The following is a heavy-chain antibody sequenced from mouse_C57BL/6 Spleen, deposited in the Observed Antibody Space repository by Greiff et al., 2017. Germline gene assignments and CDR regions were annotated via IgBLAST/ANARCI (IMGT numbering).Heavy chain of an antibody. CDR3: ARRGYYGSSLYWYFDV. D-gene: IGHD1-1*01. Sequence: QVQLQQSGAELVRPGTSVKVSCKASGYAFTNYLIEWVKQRPGQGLEWIGVINPGSGGPNYNEKFKGKATLTADKSSSTAYMQLSSLTSEASAVYFCARRGYYGSSLYWYFDVWGTGTTVTVSS. J-gene: IGHJ1*03. CDR2: INPGSGGP. V-gene: IGHV1-54*01. CDR1: GYAFTNYL.